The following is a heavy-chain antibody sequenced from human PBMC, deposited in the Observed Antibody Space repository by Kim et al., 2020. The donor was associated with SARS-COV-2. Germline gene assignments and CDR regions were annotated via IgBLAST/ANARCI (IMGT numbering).Heavy chain of an antibody. CDR3: ARGGPYGSGSFNWFDP. Sequence: SVKGPFTLSRDNSKNTLYLQMNSLRAGETAVYYCARGGPYGSGSFNWFDPWGQGTLVTVSS. V-gene: IGHV3-30*03. J-gene: IGHJ5*02. D-gene: IGHD3-10*01.